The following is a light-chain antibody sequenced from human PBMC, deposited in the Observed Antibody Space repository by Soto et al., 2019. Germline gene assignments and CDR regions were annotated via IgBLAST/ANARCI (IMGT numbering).Light chain of an antibody. V-gene: IGKV3-20*01. CDR2: GAS. CDR1: QSVSSSY. Sequence: EIVMTQSPGTLSLSPGERATLSCRASQSVSSSYLDWYKQNHGQAHRLLIYGASSRATRIPDSFSSRGSGIDFNILISRLLSKECAVYYCQQDGSAPPVTFGPGTKVDIK. CDR3: QQDGSAPPVT. J-gene: IGKJ3*01.